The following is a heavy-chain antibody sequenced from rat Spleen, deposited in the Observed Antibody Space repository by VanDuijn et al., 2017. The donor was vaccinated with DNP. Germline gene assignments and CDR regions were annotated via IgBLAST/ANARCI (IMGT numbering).Heavy chain of an antibody. D-gene: IGHD1-1*01. CDR3: TRGGTTVVTGDY. V-gene: IGHV5S13*01. J-gene: IGHJ2*01. Sequence: EVQLVESGGGLVQPGRSLKLSCAASGFSFRNYGMAWVRQTPTKGLEWVASINADGGSTSYSDSVKGRFTISRDNAKSTLYLQMNSLRSEDTATYYCTRGGTTVVTGDYWGQGVMVTVSS. CDR1: GFSFRNYG. CDR2: INADGGST.